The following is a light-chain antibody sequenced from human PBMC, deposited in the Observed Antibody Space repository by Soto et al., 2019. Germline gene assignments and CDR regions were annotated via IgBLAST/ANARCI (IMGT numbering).Light chain of an antibody. J-gene: IGKJ1*01. CDR2: GAS. Sequence: EIVLTQSPGTLSLSPGERATLSCRASQSVSRSYLAWYQQKPGQAPRLLVYGASIRATGIPDRFSGSGSGTDFSLTINKVEPEDFAVYYCQQYGDSPPWTFGQGTKVDIK. CDR1: QSVSRSY. CDR3: QQYGDSPPWT. V-gene: IGKV3-20*01.